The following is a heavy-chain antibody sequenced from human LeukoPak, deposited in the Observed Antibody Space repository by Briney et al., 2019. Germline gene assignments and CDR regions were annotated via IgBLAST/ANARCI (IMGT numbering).Heavy chain of an antibody. J-gene: IGHJ4*02. CDR3: ARDPGTDGSSWYVLDN. Sequence: GGSLRLSCAASGFTFSSYGMHWVRQAPGKGLEWVAVISYDESFKYYSDSVKGRFTISRDNSKNTLYLQMNSLRAEDTAVYYCARDPGTDGSSWYVLDNWGQGTLVTVSA. V-gene: IGHV3-30*03. CDR1: GFTFSSYG. CDR2: ISYDESFK. D-gene: IGHD6-13*01.